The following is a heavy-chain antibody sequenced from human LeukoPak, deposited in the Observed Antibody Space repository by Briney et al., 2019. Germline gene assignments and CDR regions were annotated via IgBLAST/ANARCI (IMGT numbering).Heavy chain of an antibody. CDR2: INPDGRDT. CDR1: GFTFSDYW. Sequence: GGSLRLPCAASGFTFSDYWMNWVRQAPGKGLEWVAHINPDGRDTYYVDSVKGRFTISRDNAQNSMYLQMNSLRVEDTAVYYCTSWGDTTAEYFQRWGQGTLVTVSS. D-gene: IGHD2-21*02. J-gene: IGHJ1*01. V-gene: IGHV3-7*01. CDR3: TSWGDTTAEYFQR.